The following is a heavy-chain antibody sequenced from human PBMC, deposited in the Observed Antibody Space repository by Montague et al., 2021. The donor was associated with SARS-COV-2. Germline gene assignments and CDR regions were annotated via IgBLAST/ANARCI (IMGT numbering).Heavy chain of an antibody. CDR2: IYSGGSST. V-gene: IGHV3-23*03. Sequence: SLRLSCAASGFTFSSYAMSWVRQAPGKGLGWVSVIYSGGSSTYYADSVKGRFTISRDNSKNTLYLQMNSLRAEDTAVYYCAKDHSGSYYRGVYYYYYGMDVWGQGTTVTVSS. J-gene: IGHJ6*02. D-gene: IGHD1-26*01. CDR1: GFTFSSYA. CDR3: AKDHSGSYYRGVYYYYYGMDV.